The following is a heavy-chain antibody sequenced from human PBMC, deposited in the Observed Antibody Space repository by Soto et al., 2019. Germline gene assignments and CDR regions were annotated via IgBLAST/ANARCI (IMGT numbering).Heavy chain of an antibody. CDR3: AKWAVTTDFCGDY. D-gene: IGHD4-17*01. J-gene: IGHJ4*02. CDR1: GFTFSSYA. CDR2: ISGSGSST. V-gene: IGHV3-23*01. Sequence: GGSLRLSCAASGFTFSSYAMSWVRQAPGKGLEWVSAISGSGSSTYYADSVKGRFTISRDNSNKTLYLQMNSLRAEDTAVYYCAKWAVTTDFCGDYWGQGTLVTVSS.